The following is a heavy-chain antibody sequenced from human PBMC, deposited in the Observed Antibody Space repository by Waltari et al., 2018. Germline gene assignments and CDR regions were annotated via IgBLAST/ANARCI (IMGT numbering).Heavy chain of an antibody. CDR1: GGSISSSSYY. Sequence: QLQLQESGPGLVKPSETLSLSCTVSGGSISSSSYYWGWIRQPPGKGLEWIGSIYYSGSTYYNPSLKSRVTISVDTSKNQFSLKLSSVTAADTAVYYCARGWRYSGYYWGQGTLVTVSS. J-gene: IGHJ4*02. D-gene: IGHD6-13*01. CDR2: IYYSGST. V-gene: IGHV4-39*01. CDR3: ARGWRYSGYY.